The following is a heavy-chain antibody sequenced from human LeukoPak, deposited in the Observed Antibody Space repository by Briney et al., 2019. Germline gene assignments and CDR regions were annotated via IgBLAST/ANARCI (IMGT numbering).Heavy chain of an antibody. D-gene: IGHD6-19*01. V-gene: IGHV3-23*01. Sequence: GGSLRLSCAASGFPISTNGMSWVRQAPGKGLEWVSGIVGGDGGTYYADSVKGRFIISRDNSKNTLYLQMNSLRAEDTAVYYCAKDDGWMVREDGFDMWGQGTMVTVSS. CDR1: GFPISTNG. CDR2: IVGGDGGT. CDR3: AKDDGWMVREDGFDM. J-gene: IGHJ3*02.